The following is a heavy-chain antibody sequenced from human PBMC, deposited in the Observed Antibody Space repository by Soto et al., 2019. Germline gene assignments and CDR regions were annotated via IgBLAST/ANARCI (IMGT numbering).Heavy chain of an antibody. D-gene: IGHD3-10*01. CDR3: ARGEFLWFGELLR. CDR2: MNPNSGNT. V-gene: IGHV1-8*01. Sequence: VKLGQSGAEVKKPGASVKVSSKASGYTFTIYDITWGQKATGQGLEWMGWMNPNSGNTGYAQKFQGRVTMTRNTSISTAYMELSSLRSEDTAVYYCARGEFLWFGELLRWGQGTLVTVSS. J-gene: IGHJ4*02. CDR1: GYTFTIYD.